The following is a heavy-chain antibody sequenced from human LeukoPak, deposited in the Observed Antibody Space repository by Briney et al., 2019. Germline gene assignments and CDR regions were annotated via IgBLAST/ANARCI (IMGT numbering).Heavy chain of an antibody. Sequence: ASVKVSCKASGYTSTSYGISWVRQAPGQGLEWMGWISAYNGNTNYAQKLQGRVTMTTDTSTSTAYMELRSLRSDDTAVYYCARVLWFGSRAYYGMDVWGQGTTVTVFS. V-gene: IGHV1-18*01. CDR1: GYTSTSYG. CDR3: ARVLWFGSRAYYGMDV. CDR2: ISAYNGNT. J-gene: IGHJ6*02. D-gene: IGHD3-10*01.